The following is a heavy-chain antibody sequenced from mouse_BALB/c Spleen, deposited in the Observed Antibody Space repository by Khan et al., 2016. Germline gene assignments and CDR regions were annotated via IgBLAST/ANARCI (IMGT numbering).Heavy chain of an antibody. CDR1: GYPFTGHL. J-gene: IGHJ4*01. Sequence: VQLQQSGPELVTPGASLQISCKASGYPFTGHLMNWVKQSHGKSLECLGRISPYNGDTFYNQKCNGIASMTVHQSSTTAHLEHRPLTSHDSAVYYCRSRTRYALSCWGQGPSITVTS. D-gene: IGHD1-1*02. CDR2: ISPYNGDT. V-gene: IGHV1-20*01. CDR3: RSRTRYALSC.